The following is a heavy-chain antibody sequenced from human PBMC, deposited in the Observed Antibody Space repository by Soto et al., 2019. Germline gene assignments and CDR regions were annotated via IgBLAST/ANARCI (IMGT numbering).Heavy chain of an antibody. CDR3: VEGQPAPIPGH. J-gene: IGHJ1*01. CDR2: IYWDDDK. CDR1: GFSLSTSGVG. V-gene: IGHV2-5*02. D-gene: IGHD2-2*01. Sequence: SGPTLVNPSQTLTLTCTFSGFSLSTSGVGVGWTRQPPGKALEWLALIYWDDDKRYSTSLKSRLTITKVTSKNKVVLTMPNMDPVDAPTYYCVEGQPAPIPGHWGQGTLVTVSS.